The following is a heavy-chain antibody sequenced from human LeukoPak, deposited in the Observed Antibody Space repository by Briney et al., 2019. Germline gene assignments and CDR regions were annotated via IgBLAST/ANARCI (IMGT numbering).Heavy chain of an antibody. V-gene: IGHV4-4*07. D-gene: IGHD6-13*01. Sequence: SETLSLTCTVSGGSISSYYWSWIRQPAGKGLEWIGRSYTSGSTNYNPSLESRVTMSVDTSKNQFSLKLSSVTAADTAVYYCARDQQLVRFPIRYNWFDPWGQGTLVTVSS. CDR3: ARDQQLVRFPIRYNWFDP. CDR2: SYTSGST. CDR1: GGSISSYY. J-gene: IGHJ5*02.